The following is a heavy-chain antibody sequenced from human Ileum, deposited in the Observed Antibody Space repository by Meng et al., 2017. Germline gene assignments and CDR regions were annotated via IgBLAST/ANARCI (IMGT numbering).Heavy chain of an antibody. V-gene: IGHV1-69*01. J-gene: IGHJ4*02. D-gene: IGHD2-21*02. CDR3: ARGAVVATTYYFDS. Sequence: QVQWVQPGAEVKKPGSSLKASCKVSGGTFKTSAISWVRQAPGQGLEWMGGIIPIFDTPNYAQKFQDRVTITADASTSTTYMELNGLMSEDTALYYCARGAVVATTYYFDSWGQGTLVTVSS. CDR1: GGTFKTSA. CDR2: IIPIFDTP.